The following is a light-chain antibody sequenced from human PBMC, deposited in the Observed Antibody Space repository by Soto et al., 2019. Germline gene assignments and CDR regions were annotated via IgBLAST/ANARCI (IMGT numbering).Light chain of an antibody. V-gene: IGKV3-20*01. CDR1: QSVSSNS. J-gene: IGKJ1*01. CDR3: QQFGGSPPSWT. Sequence: ESVLTQSPGTLSLSPGERATLSCRASQSVSSNSLAWYQQKPGQATRRLIYGASSSATGTPDRFSGSGSGTDFTLTISRLEPEDCAVDYCQQFGGSPPSWTFGQGTKVAI. CDR2: GAS.